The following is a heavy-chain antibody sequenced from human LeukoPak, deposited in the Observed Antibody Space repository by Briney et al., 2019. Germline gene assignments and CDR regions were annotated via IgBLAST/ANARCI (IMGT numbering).Heavy chain of an antibody. D-gene: IGHD3-9*01. CDR3: ARLYFDSTYYFDY. V-gene: IGHV4-31*03. CDR1: GGSISSGGYY. CDR2: IYYSGST. Sequence: SETLSLTCTVSGGSISSGGYYWSWIRQHPGKGLEWIGYIYYSGSTYYNPSLKSRVTISVDTSKNQFSLKLSSVTAADTAVYYCARLYFDSTYYFDYWGQGILVTVSS. J-gene: IGHJ4*02.